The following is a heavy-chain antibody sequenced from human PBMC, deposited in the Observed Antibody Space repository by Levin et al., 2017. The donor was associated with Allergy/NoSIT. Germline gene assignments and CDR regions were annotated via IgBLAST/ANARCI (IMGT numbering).Heavy chain of an antibody. V-gene: IGHV4-30-2*01. D-gene: IGHD4/OR15-4a*01. Sequence: PSETLSLTCAVSGGSISSGGYSWSWIRQPPGKGLEWIGYIYHSGSTYYNPSLKSRVTISVDRSKNQFSLKLSSVTAADTAVYYCARGDYGREPMFDPWGQGTLVTVSS. CDR3: ARGDYGREPMFDP. CDR2: IYHSGST. J-gene: IGHJ5*02. CDR1: GGSISSGGYS.